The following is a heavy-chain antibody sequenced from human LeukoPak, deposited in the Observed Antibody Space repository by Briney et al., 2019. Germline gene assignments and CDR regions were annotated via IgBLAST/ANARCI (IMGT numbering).Heavy chain of an antibody. Sequence: ASVKVSCKASGYTFISYGITWVRQAPGQGLEWMGWISAYNGNTNYAQKLQGRDTMTTDTSTSTAYMELRSLRSEDTAVYYCATGPVGAYARNWFDPWGQGTLVTVSS. V-gene: IGHV1-18*01. CDR3: ATGPVGAYARNWFDP. CDR2: ISAYNGNT. J-gene: IGHJ5*02. D-gene: IGHD1-26*01. CDR1: GYTFISYG.